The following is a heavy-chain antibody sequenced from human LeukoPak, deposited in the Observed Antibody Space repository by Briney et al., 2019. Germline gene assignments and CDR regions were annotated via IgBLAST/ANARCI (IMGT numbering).Heavy chain of an antibody. D-gene: IGHD3-22*01. J-gene: IGHJ4*02. CDR2: ISYDGSNK. CDR3: VREVHYYYESSGYLDY. Sequence: GGSLRLSCAASGFTFSSYAMHWDRQAPGKGLEWVTVISYDGSNKYYADSVKGRFTISRDNSKNTLYLQMNSLRAEGTAVYYCVREVHYYYESSGYLDYSGQGTLVTVSS. V-gene: IGHV3-30-3*01. CDR1: GFTFSSYA.